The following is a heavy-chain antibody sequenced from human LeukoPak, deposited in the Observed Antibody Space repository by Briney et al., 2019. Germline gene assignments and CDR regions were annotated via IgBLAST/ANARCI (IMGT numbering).Heavy chain of an antibody. CDR2: ISSSSSTI. D-gene: IGHD2-15*01. CDR1: GFTFSSYS. CDR3: ARSSTRYCSGGSCYSGVLGYFDY. J-gene: IGHJ4*02. Sequence: QSGGSLRLSCAASGFTFSSYSMNWVRQAPGKGLEWVSYISSSSSTIYYADSVKGRFTISRDNAKNSLYLQMNSLRAEDTAVYYCARSSTRYCSGGSCYSGVLGYFDYWGQGTLVTVSS. V-gene: IGHV3-48*01.